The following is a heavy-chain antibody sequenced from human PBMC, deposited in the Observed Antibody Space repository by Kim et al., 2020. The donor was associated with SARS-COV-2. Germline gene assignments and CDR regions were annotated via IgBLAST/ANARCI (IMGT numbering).Heavy chain of an antibody. CDR3: ARGKTALSSGWYYFEF. V-gene: IGHV1-3*01. D-gene: IGHD6-19*01. J-gene: IGHJ4*02. CDR1: GYTFKDFP. CDR2: FNPGNNNT. Sequence: ASVKVSCKASGYTFKDFPIHWVRQAPGQGLEWMGWFNPGNNNTKYSQTLQGRVTITRDTSANIIYMELPTLTSEDTAVYYCARGKTALSSGWYYFEFWGQ.